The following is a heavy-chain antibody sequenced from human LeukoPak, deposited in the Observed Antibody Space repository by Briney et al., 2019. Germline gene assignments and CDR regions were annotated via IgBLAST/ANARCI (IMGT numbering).Heavy chain of an antibody. CDR2: ISYDGSNK. V-gene: IGHV3-30-3*01. Sequence: GGSLRLSCAASGFTFSSHAMNWVRQAPGKGLEWVALISYDGSNKYYLASVKGRFTISRDDPKNTLYLQMNSLKAEDTAVYFCARDMQRSSDYWGQGTLVTVSS. J-gene: IGHJ4*02. CDR3: ARDMQRSSDY. D-gene: IGHD2-2*01. CDR1: GFTFSSHA.